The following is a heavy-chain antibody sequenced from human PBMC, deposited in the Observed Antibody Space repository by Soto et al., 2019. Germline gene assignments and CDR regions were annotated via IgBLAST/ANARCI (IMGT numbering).Heavy chain of an antibody. Sequence: EVQLVESGGGLVQPGGSLRLSCAVSGFTFSSDWMHWVRQAPGKGLVWVSRINSDGSSTSYAESVKGRFTISRDNAKNTLYLQMNRLRAEDTAVYYCASTVVTGYWGQGTLVTVSS. CDR2: INSDGSST. CDR3: ASTVVTGY. V-gene: IGHV3-74*01. CDR1: GFTFSSDW. D-gene: IGHD2-15*01. J-gene: IGHJ4*02.